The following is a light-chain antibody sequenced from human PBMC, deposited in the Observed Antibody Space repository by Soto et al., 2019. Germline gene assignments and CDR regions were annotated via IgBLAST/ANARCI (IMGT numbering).Light chain of an antibody. V-gene: IGLV4-69*01. J-gene: IGLJ3*02. CDR2: LNSDGSH. Sequence: QLVLTQSPSASASLGASVKLTCTLSSGHSSYAIAWHQQQPEKGTRYLMKLNSDGSHSKGDGIPDRFSGSSSGAERYLTISSLQYEDDADYYCQTWGSGIRVFGGGTKLTVL. CDR3: QTWGSGIRV. CDR1: SGHSSYA.